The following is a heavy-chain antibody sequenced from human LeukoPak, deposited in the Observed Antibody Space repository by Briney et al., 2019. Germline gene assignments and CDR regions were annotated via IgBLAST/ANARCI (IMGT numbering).Heavy chain of an antibody. J-gene: IGHJ3*02. V-gene: IGHV1-46*01. CDR3: ARGSSRSPRDAFGI. CDR1: GYTFTSYY. CDR2: ISPSGAST. Sequence: ASVKVSCKASGYTFTSYYMHGVRQAPGQGLEWMGIISPSGASTTYAQNFQGRVTMTRDMSTSTVYMELSSLKSEDTAVYYCARGSSRSPRDAFGIWGQGTMVTVSS.